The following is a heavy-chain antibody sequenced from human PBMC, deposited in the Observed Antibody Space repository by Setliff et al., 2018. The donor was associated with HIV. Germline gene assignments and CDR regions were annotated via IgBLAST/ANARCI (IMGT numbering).Heavy chain of an antibody. Sequence: VTPSETLSLTCTVSGGSISGYYWSWIRQPPGKGLEWMGYIYSGGSTNYNPSLKSRVTISEDTSKNQLSLKLSSVTAADTAVYYCARKGNWNYPYDYWGQGTLVTVSS. J-gene: IGHJ4*02. CDR3: ARKGNWNYPYDY. V-gene: IGHV4-4*09. CDR2: IYSGGST. CDR1: GGSISGYY. D-gene: IGHD1-7*01.